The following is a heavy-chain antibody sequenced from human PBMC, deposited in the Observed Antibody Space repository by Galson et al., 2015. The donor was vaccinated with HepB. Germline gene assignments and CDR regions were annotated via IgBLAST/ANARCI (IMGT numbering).Heavy chain of an antibody. D-gene: IGHD1/OR15-1a*01. CDR3: ARGSITGTLAVWMDV. J-gene: IGHJ6*02. V-gene: IGHV1-2*04. Sequence: SVKVSCKGSGYTFSGYYMHWVRQAPGQGLEWMGWINPNSGGTNYAQKFQDWVTMTRDTSISTAYMELTRLRSEDTAVYYCARGSITGTLAVWMDVWGQGTTVTVSS. CDR1: GYTFSGYY. CDR2: INPNSGGT.